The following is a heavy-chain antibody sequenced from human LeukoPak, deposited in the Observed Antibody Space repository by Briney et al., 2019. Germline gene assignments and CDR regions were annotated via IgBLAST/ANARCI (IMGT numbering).Heavy chain of an antibody. CDR3: ARDWGSPTGAPGAAFDI. CDR2: IYYSGST. J-gene: IGHJ3*02. CDR1: GGSISSSSYY. V-gene: IGHV4-39*07. D-gene: IGHD7-27*01. Sequence: PSQTLSLTCTVSGGSISSSSYYWGWIRQPPGKGLEWIGSIYYSGSTYYNPSLKSRVTISVDTSKNQFSLKLSSVTAADTAVYYCARDWGSPTGAPGAAFDIWSQGTKVTVSS.